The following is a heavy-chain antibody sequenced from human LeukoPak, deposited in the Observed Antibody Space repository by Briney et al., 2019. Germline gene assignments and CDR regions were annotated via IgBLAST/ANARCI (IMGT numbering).Heavy chain of an antibody. V-gene: IGHV4-34*01. CDR3: ARSEYSSGWAPYWYFDL. J-gene: IGHJ2*01. CDR1: GGSFSGYY. Sequence: SETLSLTCAVYGGSFSGYYWNWIRQPPGKGLEWIGEINQSGSTTYNPSLKSRVTISVDTSKNQFSLKLSSVTAADTAVYYCARSEYSSGWAPYWYFDLWGRGTLVTVSS. D-gene: IGHD6-19*01. CDR2: INQSGST.